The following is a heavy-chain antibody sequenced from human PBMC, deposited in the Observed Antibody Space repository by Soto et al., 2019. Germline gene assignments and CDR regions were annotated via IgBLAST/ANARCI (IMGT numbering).Heavy chain of an antibody. J-gene: IGHJ5*02. CDR3: ARSVFP. CDR2: FYYSGST. Sequence: QLQLQESGPGLVKPSQTLSLTCTVSGGSISSGGYYWTWIRQHPAKGLEWSGYFYYSGSTYYNPSLMSRVTISVDTSKNQSSLKLRSVTAADTAVYYCARSVFPWGQGTMVTVSS. V-gene: IGHV4-31*03. CDR1: GGSISSGGYY.